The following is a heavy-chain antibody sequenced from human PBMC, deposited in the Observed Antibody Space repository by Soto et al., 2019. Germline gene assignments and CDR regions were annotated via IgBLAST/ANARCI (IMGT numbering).Heavy chain of an antibody. CDR2: ISAYNGNT. CDR3: ARRIQLRAYNYYGMDV. V-gene: IGHV1-18*01. Sequence: ASVKVSCKASGYTFTSYGISWVRQAPGQGLEWMGWISAYNGNTNYAQKLQGRVTMTTDTSTSTAYMELRSLRSDDTAVYYCARRIQLRAYNYYGMDVWGQGTTVTVSS. J-gene: IGHJ6*02. D-gene: IGHD5-18*01. CDR1: GYTFTSYG.